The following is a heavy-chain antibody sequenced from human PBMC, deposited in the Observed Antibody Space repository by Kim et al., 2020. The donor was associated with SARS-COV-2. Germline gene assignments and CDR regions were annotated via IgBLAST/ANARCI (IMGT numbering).Heavy chain of an antibody. V-gene: IGHV1-69*13. CDR1: GGTFSSYA. J-gene: IGHJ2*01. D-gene: IGHD3-3*01. CDR2: IIPIFGTA. Sequence: SVKVSCKASGGTFSSYAISWVRQAPGQGLEWMGGIIPIFGTANYAQKFQGRVTITADESTSTAYMELSSLRSEDTAVYYCARGKQVLEWLSTDWYFDLWGRGTLVTVSS. CDR3: ARGKQVLEWLSTDWYFDL.